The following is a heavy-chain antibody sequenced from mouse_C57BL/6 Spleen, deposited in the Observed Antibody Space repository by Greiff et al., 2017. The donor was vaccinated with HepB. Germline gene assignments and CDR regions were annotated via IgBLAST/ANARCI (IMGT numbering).Heavy chain of an antibody. D-gene: IGHD2-5*01. CDR3: AREGYYSNSFAY. J-gene: IGHJ3*01. Sequence: QVQLQQSGPELVKPGASVKISCKASGYAFSSSWMNWVKQRPGKGLEWIGRIYPGDGDTNYNGKFKGKATLTADKSSSTAYMQLSSLTSEDSAVYFCAREGYYSNSFAYWGQGTLVTVSA. CDR1: GYAFSSSW. CDR2: IYPGDGDT. V-gene: IGHV1-82*01.